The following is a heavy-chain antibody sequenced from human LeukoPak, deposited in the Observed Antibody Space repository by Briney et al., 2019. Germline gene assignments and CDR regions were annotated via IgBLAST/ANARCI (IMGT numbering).Heavy chain of an antibody. CDR1: GGSISSYY. J-gene: IGHJ5*02. Sequence: SETLSLTCTVSGGSISSYYWSGIRQPPGKGLEWIGYISYSGSTNFNPSLKSRVTISVATSKNQFSLKLSSVTAADTAVYYCAREGTAGTNLNWFDPWGQGTLVTVSS. V-gene: IGHV4-59*01. CDR3: AREGTAGTNLNWFDP. CDR2: ISYSGST. D-gene: IGHD1-1*01.